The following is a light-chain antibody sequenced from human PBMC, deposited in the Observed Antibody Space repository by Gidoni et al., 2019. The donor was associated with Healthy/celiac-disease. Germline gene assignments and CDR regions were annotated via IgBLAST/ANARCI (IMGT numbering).Light chain of an antibody. CDR1: QSVSSN. CDR3: QQYNNCPPRCS. CDR2: GAS. J-gene: IGKJ2*04. V-gene: IGKV3-15*01. Sequence: EIVMTQSTAPLSVSPGERATLSCRASQSVSSNLASYQQKPGQAPRRLIYGASTRATGIPARFCGSGSGTEFTLTISSLQSEDFSVYYCQQYNNCPPRCSFGQGTKLEIK.